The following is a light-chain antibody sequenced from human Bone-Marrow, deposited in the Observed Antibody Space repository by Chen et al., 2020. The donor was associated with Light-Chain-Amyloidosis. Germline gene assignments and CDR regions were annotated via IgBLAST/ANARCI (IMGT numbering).Light chain of an antibody. V-gene: IGKV1-12*01. J-gene: IGKJ4*01. Sequence: DIQMTQSPSSVSASVGDRVTLSCRASQDISMWLAWYQQKPGKAPKRLISSASSLQRGVPSRFSGSGFGTEFTLTISSLQPEDLATYYCQQGYGFPLSFGGGTKVEI. CDR3: QQGYGFPLS. CDR1: QDISMW. CDR2: SAS.